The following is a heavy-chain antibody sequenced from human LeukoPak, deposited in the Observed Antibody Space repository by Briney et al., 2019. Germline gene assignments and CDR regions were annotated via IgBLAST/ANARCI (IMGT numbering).Heavy chain of an antibody. J-gene: IGHJ4*02. D-gene: IGHD1-14*01. CDR2: ITSISNT. CDR1: GFTFRSHA. CDR3: AHRTAFDS. Sequence: AGSLRLSCAASGFTFRSHAMSWVRQAPGKGLEWVSTITSISNTYYPDSVKGRFTISRDNSRDTLYLQMNTLRAEDTAIYYCAHRTAFDSWGQGTLVTVSS. V-gene: IGHV3-23*01.